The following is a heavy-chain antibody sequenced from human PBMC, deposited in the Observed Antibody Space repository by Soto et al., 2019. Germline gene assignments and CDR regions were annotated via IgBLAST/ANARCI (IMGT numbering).Heavy chain of an antibody. D-gene: IGHD6-19*01. CDR2: ISYDGSNK. CDR1: GFTFSSYG. Sequence: GGSLRLSCAASGFTFSSYGMHWVRQAPGQGLEWVAVISYDGSNKYYADSVKGRFTIFRDNSKNTLYLQMNSLRAEDTAVYYCAKDRLAVAGLFDYWGQGTLVTVSS. J-gene: IGHJ4*02. V-gene: IGHV3-30*18. CDR3: AKDRLAVAGLFDY.